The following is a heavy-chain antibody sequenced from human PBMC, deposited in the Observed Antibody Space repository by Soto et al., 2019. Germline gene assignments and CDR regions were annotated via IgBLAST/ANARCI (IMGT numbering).Heavy chain of an antibody. D-gene: IGHD4-17*01. CDR3: ARDSGGDYHNYDMDV. J-gene: IGHJ6*03. Sequence: QMQLVESGGGVVQPGTSLRLSCAASGFTFSNYAMHWVRQAPGKGLEWVTIIWYDGSDKNYGDSVKGRFTISRDNSKNTLYLQMNSLRVEDTAGYYCARDSGGDYHNYDMDVWGKGTTVTVSS. V-gene: IGHV3-33*01. CDR2: IWYDGSDK. CDR1: GFTFSNYA.